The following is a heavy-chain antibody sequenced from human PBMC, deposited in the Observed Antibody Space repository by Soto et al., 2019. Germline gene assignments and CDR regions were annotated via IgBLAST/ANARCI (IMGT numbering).Heavy chain of an antibody. D-gene: IGHD3-10*01. CDR2: IWYDGINK. V-gene: IGHV3-33*01. Sequence: QVQLVESGGGVVQPGRSLRLSCAASGFTFSNYAMHWVRQAPGKGLEWVAVIWYDGINKHYAGSVKGRFTISRDNSKSTLYLQMNSLRADDTAVYYCARDTTMIRGIIMPPPFDYWGQGTLVTVSS. CDR1: GFTFSNYA. J-gene: IGHJ4*02. CDR3: ARDTTMIRGIIMPPPFDY.